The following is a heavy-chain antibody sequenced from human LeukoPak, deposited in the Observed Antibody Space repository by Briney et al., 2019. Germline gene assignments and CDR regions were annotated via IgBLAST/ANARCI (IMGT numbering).Heavy chain of an antibody. CDR2: IKKDGSDQ. CDR3: TTYYDSGPSKD. CDR1: GFTFSSYW. J-gene: IGHJ4*02. V-gene: IGHV3-7*05. Sequence: GGSLRLSCAASGFTFSSYWMTWVRQAPGKGLEWVANIKKDGSDQYYGDSVKGRFTISRDNTKNSLFLQMNSLRAEDTAMYYCTTYYDSGPSKDWGQGTLVTVSS. D-gene: IGHD3-22*01.